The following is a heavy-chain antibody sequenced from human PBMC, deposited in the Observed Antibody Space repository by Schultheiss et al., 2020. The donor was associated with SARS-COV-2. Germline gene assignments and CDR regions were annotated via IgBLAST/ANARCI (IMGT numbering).Heavy chain of an antibody. D-gene: IGHD1-14*01. CDR2: IYYSGST. Sequence: SETLSLTCAVYVGSFSDYYWSWIRQPPGKGLEWIGYIYYSGSTNYNPSLKSRVTISVDTSKNQFSLKLSSVTAADTAVYYCARVPVPNWNHDDAFDIWGQGTMVTVSS. CDR1: VGSFSDYY. V-gene: IGHV4-59*01. CDR3: ARVPVPNWNHDDAFDI. J-gene: IGHJ3*02.